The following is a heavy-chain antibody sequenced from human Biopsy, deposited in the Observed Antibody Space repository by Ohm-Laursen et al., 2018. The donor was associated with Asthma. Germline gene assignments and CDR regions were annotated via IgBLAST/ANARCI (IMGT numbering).Heavy chain of an antibody. J-gene: IGHJ5*02. V-gene: IGHV4-34*01. CDR1: GGYLTGHY. D-gene: IGHD1-20*01. CDR2: IDQSGYT. CDR3: ARAAITGIRGWFDP. Sequence: TLSLTWAVYGGYLTGHYWNWIRQPPGKGLEWIGEIDQSGYTNYNPSLKSRVTISADTSKNQFHLNLSSVTAADTAVYFCARAAITGIRGWFDPWGQGTLVTVSS.